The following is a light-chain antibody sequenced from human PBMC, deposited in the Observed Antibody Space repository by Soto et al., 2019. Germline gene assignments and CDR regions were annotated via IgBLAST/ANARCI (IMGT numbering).Light chain of an antibody. CDR2: GAS. V-gene: IGKV1-27*01. CDR3: QQRSDWPLT. J-gene: IGKJ4*01. CDR1: QGIDNY. Sequence: DIQMTQSPSSLSASVGDRVTITCRASQGIDNYLAWYQQKPGKVPKLLIYGASTLHSGVPSRFSGSGSGTDFTLTISSLEPEDFAVYYCQQRSDWPLTFGGGTKVDIK.